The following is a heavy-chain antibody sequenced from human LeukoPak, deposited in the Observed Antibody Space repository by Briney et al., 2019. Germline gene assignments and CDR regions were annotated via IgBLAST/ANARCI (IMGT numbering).Heavy chain of an antibody. V-gene: IGHV1-8*01. CDR2: MNPNSGNT. CDR3: ARGRYSGYDPSIYYYYGKDV. CDR1: GYTFTSYD. Sequence: ASVKVSCKASGYTFTSYDINWVRQATGQGLEWMGWMNPNSGNTGYAQKFQGRVTMTRNTSISTAYMELSSLRSEDTAVYYCARGRYSGYDPSIYYYYGKDVWGQGTTVTVSS. D-gene: IGHD5-12*01. J-gene: IGHJ6*02.